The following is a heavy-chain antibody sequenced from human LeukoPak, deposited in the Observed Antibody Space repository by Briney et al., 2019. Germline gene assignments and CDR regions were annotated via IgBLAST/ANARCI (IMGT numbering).Heavy chain of an antibody. D-gene: IGHD2-15*01. V-gene: IGHV3-74*01. CDR2: INSDGGST. Sequence: PGGSLRLSCAASGFTFSSYWMHWVRQAPGKGLVWVSRINSDGGSTSYADSVKGRFTISRDNAKNTLYLQMNSLRAEDTAVYYCASLGYCSGGSCDYWGQGTLVTVSS. CDR1: GFTFSSYW. CDR3: ASLGYCSGGSCDY. J-gene: IGHJ4*02.